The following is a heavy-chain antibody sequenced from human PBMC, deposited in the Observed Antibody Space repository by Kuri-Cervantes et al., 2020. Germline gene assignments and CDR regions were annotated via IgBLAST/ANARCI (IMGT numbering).Heavy chain of an antibody. CDR2: IYSDGST. V-gene: IGHV3-53*01. J-gene: IGHJ4*02. Sequence: GESLKISCAASGVTVSSNYMSWVRQAPGEGLEWVLMIYSDGSTYYTDSLKGRFTISRDNAKNSLYLQMNSLRAEDTAVYYCARLVPSTNIDYWGQGTLVTVSS. CDR3: ARLVPSTNIDY. D-gene: IGHD5-24*01. CDR1: GVTVSSNY.